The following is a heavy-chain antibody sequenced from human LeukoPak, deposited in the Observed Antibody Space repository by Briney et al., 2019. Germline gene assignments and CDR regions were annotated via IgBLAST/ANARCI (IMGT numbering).Heavy chain of an antibody. CDR3: ARAVVPARTNWFDP. J-gene: IGHJ5*02. Sequence: SETLSLTCTVSGGSISSYYWSWIRQPPGKGLEWIGYIYYSGGTNYNPSLKSRVTISVDTSKNQFSLKLSSVTAADTAVYYCARAVVPARTNWFDPWGQGTLVTVSS. CDR2: IYYSGGT. V-gene: IGHV4-59*01. CDR1: GGSISSYY. D-gene: IGHD2-2*01.